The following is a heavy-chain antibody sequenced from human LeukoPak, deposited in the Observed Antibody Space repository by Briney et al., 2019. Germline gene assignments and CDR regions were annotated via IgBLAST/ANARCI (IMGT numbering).Heavy chain of an antibody. Sequence: GGSLRLSCAASGFTFSSYAMNWVRQAPGKGLEWVSAINGRGDNTYYADSVKGRFTISRDNSKSTLSLQMNSLRAEDTAIYYCAKDRVSPGFNLFDPWGQGTLVTVSS. V-gene: IGHV3-23*01. CDR3: AKDRVSPGFNLFDP. CDR1: GFTFSSYA. CDR2: INGRGDNT. J-gene: IGHJ5*02. D-gene: IGHD2/OR15-2a*01.